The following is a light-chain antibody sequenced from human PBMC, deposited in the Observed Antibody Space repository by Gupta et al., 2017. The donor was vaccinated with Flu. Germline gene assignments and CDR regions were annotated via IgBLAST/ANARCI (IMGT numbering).Light chain of an antibody. CDR1: QSVSNY. CDR3: QQRSDWPT. CDR2: DAS. J-gene: IGKJ2*01. Sequence: EIVLTQSPATLSLSPGERATLSCRSSQSVSNYLAWYQQYPGQAPRLLVYDASKRAAGIPARFSGSGSGTDFTLTITSLAPEDFALYYCQQRSDWPTFGQGTRLEIK. V-gene: IGKV3-11*01.